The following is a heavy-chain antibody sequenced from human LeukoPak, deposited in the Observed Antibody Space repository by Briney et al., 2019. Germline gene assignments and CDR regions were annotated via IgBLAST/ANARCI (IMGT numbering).Heavy chain of an antibody. CDR2: IYTSGST. CDR3: ASHSPSIAARPFEDY. D-gene: IGHD6-6*01. J-gene: IGHJ4*02. CDR1: GGSISSYY. Sequence: SETLSLTCTVSGGSISSYYWSWIRQPAGKGLEWIGRIYTSGSTNYNPSLKSRVTMPVDTSKNQFSLKLSSVTAADTAVYYCASHSPSIAARPFEDYWGQGTLVTVSS. V-gene: IGHV4-4*07.